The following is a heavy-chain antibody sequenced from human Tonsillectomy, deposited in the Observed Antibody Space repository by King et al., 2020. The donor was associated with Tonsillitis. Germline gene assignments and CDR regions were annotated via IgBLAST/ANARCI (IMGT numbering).Heavy chain of an antibody. J-gene: IGHJ3*02. V-gene: IGHV7-4-1*02. CDR3: ARDDWLLHDAFDI. D-gene: IGHD3-9*01. CDR1: GYPFTDYV. CDR2: INTNTGKS. Sequence: QLVQSGSELKKPGASVKVSCKASGYPFTDYVMNWVRQAPGQGLEWMGWINTNTGKSTYAQGFTGRFVFSLDTSVNTAYLQISSLKAEDTAVYYCARDDWLLHDAFDIWGQGTMVTVSS.